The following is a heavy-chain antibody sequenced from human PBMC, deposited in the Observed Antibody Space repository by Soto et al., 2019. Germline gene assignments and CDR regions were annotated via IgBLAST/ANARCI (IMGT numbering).Heavy chain of an antibody. CDR2: IYTSGST. V-gene: IGHV4-4*07. D-gene: IGHD3-22*01. CDR3: ARDLLEDYDSSGVPFYFDY. CDR1: GGSISSYY. Sequence: SETLSLTCTVSGGSISSYYWSWIRQPAGKGLEWTGRIYTSGSTNYNPSLKSRVTMSVDTSKNQFSLKLSSVTAADTAVYYCARDLLEDYDSSGVPFYFDYWGQGTLVTVSS. J-gene: IGHJ4*02.